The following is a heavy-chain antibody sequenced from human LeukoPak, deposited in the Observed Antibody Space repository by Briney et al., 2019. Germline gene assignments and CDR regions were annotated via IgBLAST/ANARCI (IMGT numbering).Heavy chain of an antibody. CDR1: GGSISSYY. J-gene: IGHJ6*02. V-gene: IGHV4-59*01. D-gene: IGHD6-13*01. CDR2: IYYSGST. CDR3: AREVIKQQLASRQYYYGMDV. Sequence: SETLSLTCSVSGGSISSYYWTWIRQPPGKGLEWIGYIYYSGSTNYNPSLKSRVTISVDTSKNQFSLKLSSVTAADTAVYYCAREVIKQQLASRQYYYGMDVWGQGTTVTVSS.